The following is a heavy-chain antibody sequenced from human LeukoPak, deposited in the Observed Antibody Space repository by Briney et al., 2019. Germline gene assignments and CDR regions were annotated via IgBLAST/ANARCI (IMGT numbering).Heavy chain of an antibody. CDR3: ARKSPLPYDYVWGSYLSYYGMDV. V-gene: IGHV4-31*11. CDR1: GGSISSGGYY. Sequence: PSETLSLTCAVSGGSISSGGYYWSWNRQHPGKGLEWIGYIYYSGSTYYNPSLKSRVTISVDTSKNQFSLKLSSVTAADTAVYYCARKSPLPYDYVWGSYLSYYGMDVWGQGTTVTVSS. J-gene: IGHJ6*02. CDR2: IYYSGST. D-gene: IGHD3-16*02.